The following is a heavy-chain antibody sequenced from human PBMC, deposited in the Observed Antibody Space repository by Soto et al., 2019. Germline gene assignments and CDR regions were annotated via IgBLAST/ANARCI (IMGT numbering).Heavy chain of an antibody. D-gene: IGHD2-21*02. CDR2: ISAYNGNT. CDR3: ARDARKTVTAVDGYYYYYGMDV. J-gene: IGHJ6*02. CDR1: GYTFTSYG. V-gene: IGHV1-18*04. Sequence: ASVKVSCKASGYTFTSYGISWVRQAPGQGLAWMGWISAYNGNTNYAQKLQGRVTMTTDTSTSTAYMELRSLRSDDTAVYYCARDARKTVTAVDGYYYYYGMDVWGQGTTVTVSS.